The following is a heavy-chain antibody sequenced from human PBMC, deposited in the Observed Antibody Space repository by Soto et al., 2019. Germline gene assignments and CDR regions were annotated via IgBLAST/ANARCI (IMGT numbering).Heavy chain of an antibody. J-gene: IGHJ4*02. CDR1: GGSISSGDYY. CDR3: ARWPQLEPRFDY. D-gene: IGHD1-1*01. V-gene: IGHV4-30-4*01. CDR2: IYYSGSP. Sequence: PSETLSLTCTVSGGSISSGDYYWSWIRQPPGKGLEWIGSIYYSGSPYYNPSLKSRVTISVDTSKNQFSLKLSSVTAADTAVYYCARWPQLEPRFDYWGQGTLVTVSS.